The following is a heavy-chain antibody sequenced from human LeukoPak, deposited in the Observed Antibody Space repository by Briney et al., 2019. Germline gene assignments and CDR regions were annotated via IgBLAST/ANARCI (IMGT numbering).Heavy chain of an antibody. V-gene: IGHV3-20*04. J-gene: IGHJ4*02. CDR1: GFTFDDYG. Sequence: PGGSLRLSCAASGFTFDDYGMSWVRQAPGKGLEWVSGINWNGGSTGYADSVKGRFTISRDNAKNSLYLQMNSLRAGDTALYYCARKRTYYYDSNPDYFDYWGQGTLVTVSS. D-gene: IGHD3-22*01. CDR3: ARKRTYYYDSNPDYFDY. CDR2: INWNGGST.